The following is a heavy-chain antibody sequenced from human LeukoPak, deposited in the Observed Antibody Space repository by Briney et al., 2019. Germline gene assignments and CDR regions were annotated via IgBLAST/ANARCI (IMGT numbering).Heavy chain of an antibody. V-gene: IGHV3-30-3*01. D-gene: IGHD3-22*01. Sequence: GGSLRLSCAASGFTFSSYAMHWVRQAPGKGLEGVAVISYDGSNKYYADSVKGRFTISRDNSKNTLYLHMSSLRAEDTAVYYCARGPNPGAEYDSSGYYSEYFDYWGQGTLVTVSS. CDR3: ARGPNPGAEYDSSGYYSEYFDY. CDR1: GFTFSSYA. CDR2: ISYDGSNK. J-gene: IGHJ4*02.